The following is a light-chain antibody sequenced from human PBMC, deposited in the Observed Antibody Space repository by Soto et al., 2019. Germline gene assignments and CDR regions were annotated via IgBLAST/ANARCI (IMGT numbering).Light chain of an antibody. Sequence: QSALTQPPSISGAPGQRVTISCTGASSNVGPGDAVHWYQHIPGTAHKLLIYSDNSRPSGVPDRFSASKSGTSASLAITGLQDEDEADYYCQSFDNGLLSYVFGTGTKLTVL. J-gene: IGLJ1*01. CDR2: SDN. CDR3: QSFDNGLLSYV. CDR1: SSNVGPGDA. V-gene: IGLV1-40*01.